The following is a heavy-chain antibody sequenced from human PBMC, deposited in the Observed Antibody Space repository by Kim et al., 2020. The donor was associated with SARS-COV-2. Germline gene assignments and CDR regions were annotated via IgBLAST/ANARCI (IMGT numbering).Heavy chain of an antibody. Sequence: YAQKLQGRVTMTTDTATSTAYMELRSLRSDDTAVYYCAREEPLERPSDYWGQGTLVTVSS. D-gene: IGHD1-1*01. V-gene: IGHV1-18*01. CDR3: AREEPLERPSDY. J-gene: IGHJ4*02.